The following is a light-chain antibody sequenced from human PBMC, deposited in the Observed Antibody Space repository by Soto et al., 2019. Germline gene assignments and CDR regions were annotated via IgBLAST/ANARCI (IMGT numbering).Light chain of an antibody. V-gene: IGKV3-20*01. CDR3: QQYSSSRKFT. CDR1: QSVSSSY. Sequence: EIVLTQSPGTLSLSPGERATLSCRASQSVSSSYLAWYQQKPGQAPRLLIYGASSRATGIPDRFSGSGSGTDLTLTISRLEPEDFAVYYCQQYSSSRKFTFGPGTKVDIK. J-gene: IGKJ3*01. CDR2: GAS.